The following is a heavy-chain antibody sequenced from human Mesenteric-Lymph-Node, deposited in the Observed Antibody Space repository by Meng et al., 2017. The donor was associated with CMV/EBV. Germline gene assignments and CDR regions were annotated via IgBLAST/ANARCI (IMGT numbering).Heavy chain of an antibody. CDR1: GFSFFSKYW. CDR3: VKDRPHILGLDP. J-gene: IGHJ5*02. Sequence: GESLKISCAASGFSFFSKYWMHWVRQAPGKGLVWVSRIISDETTTIYADSVRGRFTISRDNSKNTVFLQMSSLKTEDTAMYYCVKDRPHILGLDPWGQGTLVTVSS. CDR2: IISDETTT. D-gene: IGHD3-10*01. V-gene: IGHV3-74*01.